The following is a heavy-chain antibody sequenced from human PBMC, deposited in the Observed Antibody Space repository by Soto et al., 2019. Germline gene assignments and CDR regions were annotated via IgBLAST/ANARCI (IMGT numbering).Heavy chain of an antibody. CDR3: ANEDGGTWIDH. D-gene: IGHD1-1*01. CDR1: GFTFSTYG. J-gene: IGHJ4*02. CDR2: MSYDGTNQ. V-gene: IGHV3-30*18. Sequence: QVQLVESGGGVFQPGRSLRLSCAASGFTFSTYGMHWVRQAPGKGLEWVAAMSYDGTNQYSVDSVKGRFTISRDKSRNTLFLQVNSLRDEDTAVYYCANEDGGTWIDHWGQGTLVTVSS.